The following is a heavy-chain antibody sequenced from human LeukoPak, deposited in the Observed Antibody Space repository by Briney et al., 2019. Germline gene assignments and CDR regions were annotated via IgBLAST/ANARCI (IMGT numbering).Heavy chain of an antibody. CDR3: ARCRGYGDYNYFDY. D-gene: IGHD4-17*01. V-gene: IGHV4-4*07. J-gene: IGHJ4*02. CDR1: GGSISSYY. Sequence: SETLSLTCTVSGGSISSYYWSWIRQPAGKGLEWIGRIYTSGSTNYNLSLKSRVTMSVDTSKNQFSLKLSSVTAADTAVYYCARCRGYGDYNYFDYWGQGTLVTVSS. CDR2: IYTSGST.